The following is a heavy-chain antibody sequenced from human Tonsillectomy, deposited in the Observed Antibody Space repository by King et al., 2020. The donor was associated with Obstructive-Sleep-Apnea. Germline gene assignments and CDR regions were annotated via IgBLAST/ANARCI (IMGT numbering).Heavy chain of an antibody. CDR2: IYYSETT. D-gene: IGHD6-19*01. CDR3: ARLGSGCLFDY. CDR1: DGSISSYY. V-gene: IGHV4-59*08. J-gene: IGHJ4*02. Sequence: QLQESGPGLVKPSETLSLTCTVADGSISSYYWSLIRRPPGQGLEGIGEIYYSETTNYNPSLKRRVTISVDTSKNQFSLRLSSVTAADTAVYYWARLGSGCLFDYWGQGALVTVSS.